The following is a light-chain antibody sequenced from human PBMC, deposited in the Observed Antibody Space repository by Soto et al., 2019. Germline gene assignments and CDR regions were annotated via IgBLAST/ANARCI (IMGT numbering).Light chain of an antibody. V-gene: IGLV2-14*01. CDR2: EVS. CDR3: SSYTTRTTLYV. CDR1: SSDVGSCNY. Sequence: QSVLAQPASVSGSPGQSITISCTGTSSDVGSCNYVSWYQLHPGKAPKLMIYEVSNRPSGVSNRFSGSKSGDTASLTISGLQAEDEADYYCSSYTTRTTLYVFGTGTKVTVL. J-gene: IGLJ1*01.